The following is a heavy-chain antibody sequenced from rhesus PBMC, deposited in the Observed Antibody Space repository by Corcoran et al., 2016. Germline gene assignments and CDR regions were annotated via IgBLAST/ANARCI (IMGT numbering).Heavy chain of an antibody. CDR1: GFTFSSYG. D-gene: IGHD2-8*01. V-gene: IGHV3-54*02. Sequence: EVQLVESGGGLVQPGGSLRLSCAASGFTFSSYGLHWVRQAPGKGLEWVAVLSYNGIKKYYVDSVKDRFPISRDNSKNMLYLQMNNLKLEDTAVYYCVGGYCSGGVCYAFDYWGQGVLVTVSS. CDR2: LSYNGIKK. J-gene: IGHJ4*01. CDR3: VGGYCSGGVCYAFDY.